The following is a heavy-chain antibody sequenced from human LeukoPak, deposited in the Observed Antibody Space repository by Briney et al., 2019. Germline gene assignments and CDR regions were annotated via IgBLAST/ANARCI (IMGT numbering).Heavy chain of an antibody. CDR1: GFTFSSYG. CDR3: AKQRGFYYYMDV. CDR2: ISGSGGST. V-gene: IGHV3-23*01. Sequence: EGSLRLSCAASGFTFSSYGMSWVRQAPGKGLEWVSAISGSGGSTYYADSVKGRFTISRDNSKNTLYLQMSSLRAEDTAVYYCAKQRGFYYYMDVWGKGTTVTVS. D-gene: IGHD1-1*01. J-gene: IGHJ6*03.